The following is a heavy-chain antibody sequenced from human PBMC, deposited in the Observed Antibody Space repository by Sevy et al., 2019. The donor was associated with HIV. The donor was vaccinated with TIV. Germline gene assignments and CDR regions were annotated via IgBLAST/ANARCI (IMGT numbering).Heavy chain of an antibody. CDR3: SREGCTKPHDY. Sequence: GGSLRLSCAASGFTFSKYSMSWVRQPPGKGLEWVSTLSFGCGEINYADSVKGQFTISRDNSKSSVYLQMNNLRPEDMAEYYCSREGCTKPHDYWGQGTLVTVSS. CDR2: LSFGCGEI. CDR1: GFTFSKYS. J-gene: IGHJ4*02. D-gene: IGHD2-8*01. V-gene: IGHV3-23*01.